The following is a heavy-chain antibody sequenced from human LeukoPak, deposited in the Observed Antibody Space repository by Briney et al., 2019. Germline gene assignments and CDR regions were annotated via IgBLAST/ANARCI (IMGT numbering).Heavy chain of an antibody. J-gene: IGHJ4*02. D-gene: IGHD3-10*01. Sequence: PGGSLRLSCAASGFTFSRYSMNWVRQAPGKGVEWVSYISSSRRNIYYADSVKGRFTIYRDNDKNSLYLQINSLRAEDTAVYYCARGLWFGELFRGSQSNCGQGTLVPVSS. CDR2: ISSSRRNI. CDR3: ARGLWFGELFRGSQSN. CDR1: GFTFSRYS. V-gene: IGHV3-48*04.